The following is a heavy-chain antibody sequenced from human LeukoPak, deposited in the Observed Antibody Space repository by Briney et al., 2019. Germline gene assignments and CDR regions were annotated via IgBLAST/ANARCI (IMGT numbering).Heavy chain of an antibody. CDR3: ARDIEIVVVPAAPPNQYYYGMDV. Sequence: SQTLSLTCAISGDSVSSNSAAWNWIRQSPSRGLEWLGRTYYRSKWYNDYAVSVKSRITINPDTSKNLFSLQLNSVTPEDTAVYYCARDIEIVVVPAAPPNQYYYGMDVWGQGTTVTVSS. V-gene: IGHV6-1*01. CDR2: TYYRSKWYN. J-gene: IGHJ6*02. D-gene: IGHD2-2*01. CDR1: GDSVSSNSAA.